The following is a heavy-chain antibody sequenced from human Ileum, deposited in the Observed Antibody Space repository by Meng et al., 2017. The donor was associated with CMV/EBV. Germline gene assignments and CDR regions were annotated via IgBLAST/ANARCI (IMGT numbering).Heavy chain of an antibody. J-gene: IGHJ5*02. CDR1: GGSFSGYY. Sequence: LSLTCAVYGGSFSGYYWSWIRQPPGKGLEWIGEINHSGSTNYNPSLKSRVTISVDTSKNQFSLKLSSVTAADTAVYYCARGPNWFDPWGQGTLVTVSS. V-gene: IGHV4-34*01. CDR3: ARGPNWFDP. CDR2: INHSGST.